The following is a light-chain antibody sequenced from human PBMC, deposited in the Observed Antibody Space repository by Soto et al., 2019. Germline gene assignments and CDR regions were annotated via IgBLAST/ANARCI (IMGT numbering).Light chain of an antibody. V-gene: IGKV3-11*01. Sequence: EIVLTQSPSTLSLSPGERATISCRASQSPSGYLAWYQQRPGQAPRLLIYNASIRANGIPARFTGSGSGTDFSLTISILEPEDFAVYYCQQGSTWPTFGQGTRVDIK. J-gene: IGKJ1*01. CDR2: NAS. CDR1: QSPSGY. CDR3: QQGSTWPT.